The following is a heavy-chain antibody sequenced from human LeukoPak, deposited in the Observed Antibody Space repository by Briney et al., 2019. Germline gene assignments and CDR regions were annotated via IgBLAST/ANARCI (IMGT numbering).Heavy chain of an antibody. D-gene: IGHD6-19*01. CDR2: ISAYNGNT. Sequence: ASVKVSCKASGYTFTSYGISWVRQAPGQGLEWMGWISAYNGNTNYAQKLQGRVIMTTDTSTSTAYMELRSLRSDDTAVYYCARADVGYSSGWAAFDIWGQGTMVTVSS. J-gene: IGHJ3*02. CDR3: ARADVGYSSGWAAFDI. CDR1: GYTFTSYG. V-gene: IGHV1-18*01.